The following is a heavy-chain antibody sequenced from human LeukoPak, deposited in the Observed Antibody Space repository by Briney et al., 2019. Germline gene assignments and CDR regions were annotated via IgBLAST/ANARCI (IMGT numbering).Heavy chain of an antibody. CDR3: ARAIVVPAAMEGDAFDI. V-gene: IGHV4-39*07. CDR1: GGSISSSSYY. CDR2: IYYSGST. D-gene: IGHD2-2*01. Sequence: SETLSLTCTVSGGSISSSSYYWGWIRQPPGKGLEWIGSIYYSGSTYYNPSLKSRVTISVDTSKNQFSLKLSSVTAADTAVYYCARAIVVPAAMEGDAFDIWGQGTMVTVSS. J-gene: IGHJ3*02.